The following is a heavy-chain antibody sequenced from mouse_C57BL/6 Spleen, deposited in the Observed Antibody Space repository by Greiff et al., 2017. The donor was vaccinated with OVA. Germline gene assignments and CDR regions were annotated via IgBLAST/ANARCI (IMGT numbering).Heavy chain of an antibody. Sequence: QVQLQQSGAELVRPGASVTLSCKASGYTFTDYEMHWVKQTPVHGLEWIGAIDPETGGTAYNQKFKGKAILTADKTSSTAYMELRSLTSGDSAVYYCHYDARSWGQGTTLTVSS. CDR2: IDPETGGT. J-gene: IGHJ2*01. CDR1: GYTFTDYE. CDR3: HYDARS. V-gene: IGHV1-15*01. D-gene: IGHD2-4*01.